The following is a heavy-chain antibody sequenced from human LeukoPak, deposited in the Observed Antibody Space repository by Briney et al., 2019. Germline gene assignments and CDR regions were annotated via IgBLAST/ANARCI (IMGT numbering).Heavy chain of an antibody. CDR1: GGSISSSSYY. D-gene: IGHD3-3*01. CDR3: AASDLDYDFWSGSQWGGWFDP. Sequence: SETLSLTCTVSGGSISSSSYYWGWIRQPPGKGLEWIGSIYYSGSTYYNPSLKSRVTISVDTSKNQFSLKLSPVTAADTAVYYCAASDLDYDFWSGSQWGGWFDPWGQGTLVTVSS. CDR2: IYYSGST. J-gene: IGHJ5*02. V-gene: IGHV4-39*01.